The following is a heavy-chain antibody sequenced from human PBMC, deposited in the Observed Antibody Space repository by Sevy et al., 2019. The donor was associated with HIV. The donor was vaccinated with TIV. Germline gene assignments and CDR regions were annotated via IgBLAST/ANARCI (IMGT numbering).Heavy chain of an antibody. J-gene: IGHJ3*02. D-gene: IGHD6-19*01. Sequence: ASVKVSCKASGYTFTSYGISWVRQAPGQGLEWMGWISAYNGNTNYAQKLQGRVTMTTDTSTSTAYMGLRSLSSDDTAVYYCARDCYSGGSAFDIWGQGTMVTVS. CDR2: ISAYNGNT. V-gene: IGHV1-18*01. CDR3: ARDCYSGGSAFDI. CDR1: GYTFTSYG.